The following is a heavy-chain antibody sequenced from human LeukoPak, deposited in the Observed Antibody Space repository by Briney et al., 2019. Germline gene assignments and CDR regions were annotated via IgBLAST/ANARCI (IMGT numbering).Heavy chain of an antibody. J-gene: IGHJ4*02. CDR3: FGSSIAAR. D-gene: IGHD6-6*01. Sequence: PGGSLRLACAAAGFTFSSYSMRGGRQAPGEGLEWVSSISSSSSYIYYADSVKGRFTISRDNAKNSLYLQMNSLRAEDTAVYYCFGSSIAARGGQGTLVTVSS. CDR2: ISSSSSYI. CDR1: GFTFSSYS. V-gene: IGHV3-21*01.